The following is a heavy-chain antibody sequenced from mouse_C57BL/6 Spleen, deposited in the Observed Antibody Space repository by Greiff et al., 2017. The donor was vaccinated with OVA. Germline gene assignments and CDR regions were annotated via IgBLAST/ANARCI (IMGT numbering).Heavy chain of an antibody. CDR3: ARGRDYGSSYRDYYAMDY. Sequence: VMLQESGGGLVKPGGSLKLSCAASGFTFSDYGMHWVRQAPEKGLEWVAYISSGSSTIYYADTVKGRFTISRDNAKNTLFLQMTSLRSEDTAMYYCARGRDYGSSYRDYYAMDYWGQGTSVTVSS. V-gene: IGHV5-17*01. CDR1: GFTFSDYG. J-gene: IGHJ4*01. D-gene: IGHD1-1*01. CDR2: ISSGSSTI.